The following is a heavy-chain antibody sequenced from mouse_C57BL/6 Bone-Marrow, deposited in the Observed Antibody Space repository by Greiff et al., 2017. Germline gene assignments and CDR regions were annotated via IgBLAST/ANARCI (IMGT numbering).Heavy chain of an antibody. CDR3: ARADPIRDYFDY. D-gene: IGHD1-1*01. CDR2: IDPSDGET. V-gene: IGHV1-52*01. CDR1: GYTFTSYW. Sequence: QVQLQQPGAELVRPGSSVKLSCKASGYTFTSYWMHWVKQRHIQSLEWIGNIDPSDGETHYNQKFKDKATLTVDKASSTAYMQLSSLTSEASAVLYCARADPIRDYFDYWGQGTTRTVSS. J-gene: IGHJ2*01.